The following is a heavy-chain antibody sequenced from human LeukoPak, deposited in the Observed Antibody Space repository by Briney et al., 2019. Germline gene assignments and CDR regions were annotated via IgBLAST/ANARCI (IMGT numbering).Heavy chain of an antibody. J-gene: IGHJ5*02. CDR2: IYYSGST. Sequence: PSETLSLTCTVSGGSISSHYWSWIRQPPGKGLEWIGYIYYSGSTNYNPSLKSRVTISVDTSKNQFSLKLSSVTAADTAVYYCARMRDWFEPWGQGTLVTVSS. V-gene: IGHV4-59*11. CDR1: GGSISSHY. CDR3: ARMRDWFEP.